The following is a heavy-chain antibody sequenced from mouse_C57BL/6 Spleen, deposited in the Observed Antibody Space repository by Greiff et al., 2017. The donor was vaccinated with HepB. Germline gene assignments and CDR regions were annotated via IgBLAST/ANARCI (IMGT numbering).Heavy chain of an antibody. CDR2: INPNNGGT. D-gene: IGHD6-1*01. CDR1: GYTFTDYY. J-gene: IGHJ2*01. Sequence: EVQLQQSGPELVKPGASVKISCKASGYTFTDYYMNWVKQSHGKSLEWIGDINPNNGGTSYNQKFKGKATLTVDKSSSTAYMELRSLTSEDSAVYYCARYNRGFDYWGQGTTLTVSS. V-gene: IGHV1-26*01. CDR3: ARYNRGFDY.